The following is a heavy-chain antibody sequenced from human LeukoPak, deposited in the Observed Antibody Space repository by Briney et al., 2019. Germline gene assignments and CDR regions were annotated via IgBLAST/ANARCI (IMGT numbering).Heavy chain of an antibody. CDR1: GYSFTSYW. CDR2: IYPGDSDT. J-gene: IGHJ6*03. CDR3: ARHLGATAASYYMDV. V-gene: IGHV5-51*01. Sequence: GESLKISCKGSGYSFTSYWIGWVRQMPGKGLEWMGIIYPGDSDTRYSPSFQGQVTISADKSISTAYLQWSSPKASDTAMYYCARHLGATAASYYMDVWGKGTTVTVSS. D-gene: IGHD1-26*01.